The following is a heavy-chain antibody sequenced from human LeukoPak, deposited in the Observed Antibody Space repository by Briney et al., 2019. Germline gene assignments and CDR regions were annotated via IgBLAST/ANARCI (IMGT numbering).Heavy chain of an antibody. CDR2: IYQTGTT. V-gene: IGHV4-38-2*02. Sequence: SETLSLTCTVSGYSISSGYYWGWIRQPPGKGLEWIGSIYQTGTTYFNPSLKSRVTMSVDPSKNQFSLRPNSETAADTAVYYCARDPYCSNGVCRGPFDYWGQGTLVTVSS. CDR1: GYSISSGYY. D-gene: IGHD2-8*01. CDR3: ARDPYCSNGVCRGPFDY. J-gene: IGHJ4*02.